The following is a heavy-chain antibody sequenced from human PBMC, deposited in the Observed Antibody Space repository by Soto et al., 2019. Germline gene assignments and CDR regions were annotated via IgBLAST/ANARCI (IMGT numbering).Heavy chain of an antibody. V-gene: IGHV3-23*01. J-gene: IGHJ4*02. CDR3: AKWDGADCSSTSCYLNYFDY. CDR1: GFTFSSYA. CDR2: ISGSGGST. D-gene: IGHD2-2*01. Sequence: GGSLRLSCAASGFTFSSYAMSWVRQATGKGLEWVSAISGSGGSTYYADSVKGRFTISRDNSKNTLYLQMNSLRAEDTAVYYCAKWDGADCSSTSCYLNYFDYWGQGTLVTVSS.